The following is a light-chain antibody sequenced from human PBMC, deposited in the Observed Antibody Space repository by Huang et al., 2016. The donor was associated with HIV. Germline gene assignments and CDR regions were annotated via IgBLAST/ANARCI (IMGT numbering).Light chain of an antibody. CDR1: QSISSW. CDR3: QQYNSYPWT. CDR2: KAS. V-gene: IGKV1-5*03. Sequence: DIQMTQSPSTLSASVGDRVTITCRASQSISSWLAWYQKKTGKAPKLLIYKASSLESGVPSRFSGSGSGPEFTLTSSSLQPDDFATYYCQQYNSYPWTFGQGTKVEIK. J-gene: IGKJ1*01.